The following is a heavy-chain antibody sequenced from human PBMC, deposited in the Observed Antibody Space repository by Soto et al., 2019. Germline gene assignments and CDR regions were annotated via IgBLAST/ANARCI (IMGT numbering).Heavy chain of an antibody. J-gene: IGHJ4*02. Sequence: QVQLQESGPGLVKPSETLSLTCSVSGGSISNHYWSWIRQPPGKGLAWMGYIYYNGNTNYNHSLKSRVTMSVDTSRNQISLTLTTVTAADTAVYYCTRANWYSEYWGQGTLVTVSS. V-gene: IGHV4-59*11. CDR3: TRANWYSEY. CDR1: GGSISNHY. D-gene: IGHD7-27*01. CDR2: IYYNGNT.